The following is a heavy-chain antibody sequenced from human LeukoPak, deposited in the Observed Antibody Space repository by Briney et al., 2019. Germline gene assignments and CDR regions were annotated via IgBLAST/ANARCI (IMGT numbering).Heavy chain of an antibody. D-gene: IGHD2-15*01. CDR1: GVSISNHY. J-gene: IGHJ4*02. CDR3: VRHSRVVAFDY. V-gene: IGHV4-59*08. CDR2: IYYTGNT. Sequence: SETLSLTCTVSGVSISNHYSSWIRQPPGKGLEWIGYIYYTGNTNYNPSLKSRVTISEDTSTNQVSLELSSVTAADTAAYYCVRHSRVVAFDYWGQGNLVTVSS.